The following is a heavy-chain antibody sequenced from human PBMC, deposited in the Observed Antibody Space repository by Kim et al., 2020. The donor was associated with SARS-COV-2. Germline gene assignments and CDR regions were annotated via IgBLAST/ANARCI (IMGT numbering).Heavy chain of an antibody. CDR1: GFTFGDYV. CDR3: AKIQNRYDSSGYYFDF. D-gene: IGHD3-22*01. V-gene: IGHV3-9*01. CDR2: ISWNSGSI. J-gene: IGHJ4*01. Sequence: GGSLRLSCAASGFTFGDYVMHWVRQVPGKGLEWVSGISWNSGSIDYVDSVKGRFTISRDNAKNSLYLQMNSLRAEDTALYYCAKIQNRYDSSGYYFDFWG.